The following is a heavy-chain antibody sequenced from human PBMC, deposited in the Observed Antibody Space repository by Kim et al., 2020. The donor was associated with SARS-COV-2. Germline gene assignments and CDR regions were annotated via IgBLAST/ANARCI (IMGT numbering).Heavy chain of an antibody. CDR2: ISYDGSNK. CDR3: AKDLRADDSSAFDY. Sequence: GGSLRLSCAASGFTFSSYGMHWVRQAPGKGLEWVAVISYDGSNKYYADSVKGRFTISRDNSKNTLYLQMNSLRAEDTAVYYCAKDLRADDSSAFDYWGQGTLVTVSS. J-gene: IGHJ4*02. D-gene: IGHD3-22*01. CDR1: GFTFSSYG. V-gene: IGHV3-30*18.